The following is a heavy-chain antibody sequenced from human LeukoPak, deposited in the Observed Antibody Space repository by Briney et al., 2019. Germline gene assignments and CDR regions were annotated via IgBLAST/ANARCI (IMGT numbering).Heavy chain of an antibody. J-gene: IGHJ6*04. Sequence: PGGSLRLSCAASGFTFSKYAMNWVRQAPGKGLEWVSSISDSGGHTYYADSVKGRFTISRDNAKNSLYLQMNSLRAEDTAVYYCASGGSMDVWGKGTTVTVSS. CDR3: ASGGSMDV. D-gene: IGHD3-3*01. CDR2: ISDSGGHT. CDR1: GFTFSKYA. V-gene: IGHV3-23*01.